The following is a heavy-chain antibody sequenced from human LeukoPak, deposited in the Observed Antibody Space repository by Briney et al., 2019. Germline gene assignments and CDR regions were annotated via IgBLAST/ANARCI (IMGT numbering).Heavy chain of an antibody. V-gene: IGHV3-11*06. CDR1: GFTFSDYY. CDR2: ISSSSSYT. Sequence: GGSLRLSCAASGFTFSDYYMSWIRQAPGKGLEWVSYISSSSSYTNYADSVKGRFTISRDNAKNSLYLQMSSLRAEDTAVYYCARDSVRSWYWEVYYYYGMDVWGKGTTVTVSS. D-gene: IGHD6-13*01. CDR3: ARDSVRSWYWEVYYYYGMDV. J-gene: IGHJ6*04.